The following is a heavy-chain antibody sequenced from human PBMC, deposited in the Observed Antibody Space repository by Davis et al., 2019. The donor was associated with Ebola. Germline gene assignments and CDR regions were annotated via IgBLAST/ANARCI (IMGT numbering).Heavy chain of an antibody. CDR2: IKQDGGEK. Sequence: GESLKISCAASGFSFSEDWMSWVRQAPGKGLEWVANIKQDGGEKYYVDSLKGRFTISRDNAKNSLYLQMNSLRAEDTAVYFCARIPRDYSFCGWGQGTLVTVSS. CDR3: ARIPRDYSFCG. J-gene: IGHJ4*02. D-gene: IGHD4-11*01. V-gene: IGHV3-7*01. CDR1: GFSFSEDW.